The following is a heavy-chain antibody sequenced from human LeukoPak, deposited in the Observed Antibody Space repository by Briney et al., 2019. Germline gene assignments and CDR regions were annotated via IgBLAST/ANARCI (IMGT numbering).Heavy chain of an antibody. CDR2: SNPNSGGT. Sequence: VASVKVSCMAFGYTFTGYYMHLVRQAPGQGLEWMGWSNPNSGGTNYAQKFQGRVTMTRDTSISTAYMELSRLRSEDTAVYYCARDLTVTNDYWGQGTLVTVSS. D-gene: IGHD4-17*01. CDR3: ARDLTVTNDY. J-gene: IGHJ4*02. V-gene: IGHV1-2*02. CDR1: GYTFTGYY.